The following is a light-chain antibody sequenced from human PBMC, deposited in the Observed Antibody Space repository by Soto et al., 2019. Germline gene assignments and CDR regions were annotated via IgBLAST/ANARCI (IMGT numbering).Light chain of an antibody. CDR1: QSVSSNY. V-gene: IGKV3-20*01. J-gene: IGKJ3*01. CDR2: GAS. Sequence: EIVLTQSPGTLSLSPGDRATLSCRASQSVSSNYLAWYQQKPGQAPRLLIYGASSRATGIPDRFSGSGSGTDSTLTISRLEPEDFAVYYCQQYGSSPFTFGPGTKVDIK. CDR3: QQYGSSPFT.